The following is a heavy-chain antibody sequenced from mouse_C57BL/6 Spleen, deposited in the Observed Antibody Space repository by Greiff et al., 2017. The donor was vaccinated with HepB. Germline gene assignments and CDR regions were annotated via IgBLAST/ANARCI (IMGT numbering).Heavy chain of an antibody. CDR3: ARDRYDYDGFAY. V-gene: IGHV5-4*01. J-gene: IGHJ3*01. CDR2: ISDGGSYT. Sequence: DVKLVESGGGLVKPGGSLKLSCAASGFTFSSYAMSWVRQTPEKRLEWVATISDGGSYTYYPDNVKGRFTISRDNAKNNLYLQMSHLKSEDKAMYYCARDRYDYDGFAYWGQGTLVTVSA. D-gene: IGHD2-4*01. CDR1: GFTFSSYA.